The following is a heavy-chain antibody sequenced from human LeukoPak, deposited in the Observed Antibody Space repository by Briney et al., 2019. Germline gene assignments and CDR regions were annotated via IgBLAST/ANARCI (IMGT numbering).Heavy chain of an antibody. CDR1: GASIRGYY. D-gene: IGHD5-24*01. Sequence: SETLSLTCTVSGASIRGYYWSWIRQPPGKGLEWVGYIYYSGSTNYNPSLKSRVTMSVDTSKNQFSLKLRSVTATDTAVYYCARRINYFDYWGLGTLVTVSS. CDR3: ARRINYFDY. J-gene: IGHJ4*02. CDR2: IYYSGST. V-gene: IGHV4-59*01.